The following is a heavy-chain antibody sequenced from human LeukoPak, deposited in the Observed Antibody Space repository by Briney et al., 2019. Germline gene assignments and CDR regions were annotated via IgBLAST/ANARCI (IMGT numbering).Heavy chain of an antibody. CDR2: IIPILGIA. CDR3: ARRAAAANDAFDI. J-gene: IGHJ3*02. Sequence: ASVKVSCKASGGTFSCYAISWVRQAPGQGLEWMGRIIPILGIANYAQKFQGRVTITADKSTSTAYMELSSLRSEDTAVYYCARRAAAANDAFDIWGQGTMVTVSS. CDR1: GGTFSCYA. D-gene: IGHD6-13*01. V-gene: IGHV1-69*04.